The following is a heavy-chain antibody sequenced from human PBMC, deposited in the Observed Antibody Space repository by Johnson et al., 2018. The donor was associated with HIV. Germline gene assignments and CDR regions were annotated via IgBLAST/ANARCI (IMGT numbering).Heavy chain of an antibody. CDR1: GFSFSNYP. D-gene: IGHD2-15*01. CDR2: ISYDGSNK. CDR3: AREMVAAKDAFDI. Sequence: QVQLVESGGGVVQPGRSLRLSCAASGFSFSNYPMHWVRQAPGKGLEWMAVISYDGSNKYYPDSVKGRFTISRDNFKNTLYLQMDSLRAEDTAVYFCAREMVAAKDAFDIWGQGTMVTVSS. V-gene: IGHV3-30-3*01. J-gene: IGHJ3*02.